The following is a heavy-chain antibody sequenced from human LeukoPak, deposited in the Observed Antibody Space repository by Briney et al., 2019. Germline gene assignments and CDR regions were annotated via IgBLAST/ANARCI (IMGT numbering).Heavy chain of an antibody. D-gene: IGHD2-15*01. V-gene: IGHV4-59*01. Sequence: SETLSLTCAVYGGSFSGYYWSWIRQPPGKGLEWIGYIYYSGSTNYNPSLKSRVTISVDTSKNQFSLKLSSVTAADTAVYYCAAGSDAFDIWGQGTMVTVSS. CDR1: GGSFSGYY. CDR3: AAGSDAFDI. CDR2: IYYSGST. J-gene: IGHJ3*02.